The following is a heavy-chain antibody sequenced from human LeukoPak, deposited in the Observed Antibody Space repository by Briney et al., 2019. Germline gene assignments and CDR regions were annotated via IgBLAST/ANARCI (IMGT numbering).Heavy chain of an antibody. CDR1: GFTFSSYE. D-gene: IGHD6-13*01. CDR2: ISSSGTTI. J-gene: IGHJ4*02. Sequence: GGSLRLSCAASGFTFSSYEMNWVRQAPGKGLEWISYISSSGTTIYYADSVKGRFTISRDNAKSSLYLQMNSLRAEDTAVYYCATWYAADHWGQGTLVTVSS. CDR3: ATWYAADH. V-gene: IGHV3-48*03.